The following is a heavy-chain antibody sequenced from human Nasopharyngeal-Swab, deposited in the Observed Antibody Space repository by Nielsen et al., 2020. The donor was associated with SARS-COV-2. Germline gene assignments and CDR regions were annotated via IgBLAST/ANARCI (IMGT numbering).Heavy chain of an antibody. V-gene: IGHV1-69*01. Sequence: WVRQAPGQGLEWMGGIIPLFGTANYAQKFQGRVTITADESTSTAYMELSSLRSEDTAVYYCARDQSSGWPLDYWGQGTLVTVSS. CDR2: IIPLFGTA. D-gene: IGHD6-19*01. J-gene: IGHJ4*02. CDR3: ARDQSSGWPLDY.